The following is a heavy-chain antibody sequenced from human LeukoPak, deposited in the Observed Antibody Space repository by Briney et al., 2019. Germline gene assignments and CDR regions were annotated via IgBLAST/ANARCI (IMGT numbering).Heavy chain of an antibody. V-gene: IGHV3-9*01. J-gene: IGHJ4*02. Sequence: GGSLRLSCAASGFTFDDYAMHWVRHAPGKGLEWVSGISWNSGSIGYADSVKGRFTISRDNAKNSLYLQMNSLRAEDTALYYCAKGGYSYGPRYYFGYWGQGTLVTVSS. CDR3: AKGGYSYGPRYYFGY. CDR2: ISWNSGSI. CDR1: GFTFDDYA. D-gene: IGHD5-18*01.